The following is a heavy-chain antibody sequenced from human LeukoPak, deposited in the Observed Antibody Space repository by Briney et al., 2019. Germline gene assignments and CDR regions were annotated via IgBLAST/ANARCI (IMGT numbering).Heavy chain of an antibody. J-gene: IGHJ6*02. CDR3: ARALLTHNSSHLYYYYGMDV. CDR1: GGSVSSGSYY. V-gene: IGHV4-61*01. D-gene: IGHD1-1*01. Sequence: NPSETLSLTCTVSGGSVSSGSYYWSWIRQPPGKGLEWIGYIYYSGSTNYNPSLKSRVTISVGRSKNQFSLKLSSVTAADTAVYYCARALLTHNSSHLYYYYGMDVWGQGTTVTVSS. CDR2: IYYSGST.